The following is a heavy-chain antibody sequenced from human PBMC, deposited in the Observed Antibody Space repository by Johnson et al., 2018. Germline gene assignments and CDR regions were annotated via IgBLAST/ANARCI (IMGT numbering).Heavy chain of an antibody. D-gene: IGHD2-2*01. Sequence: VQLVESGGGVVQPGRSLRLSCAASGFTFCSYGMHWVRQAPGKGLEWVAVISYDGSNKYYADSVKGRFTISRDDAKNSLCRQMNSLKAEDTAVYFGARDFCSSTGCPSDAFDVWGPGTMVTVSS. J-gene: IGHJ3*01. V-gene: IGHV3-30*03. CDR1: GFTFCSYG. CDR3: ARDFCSSTGCPSDAFDV. CDR2: ISYDGSNK.